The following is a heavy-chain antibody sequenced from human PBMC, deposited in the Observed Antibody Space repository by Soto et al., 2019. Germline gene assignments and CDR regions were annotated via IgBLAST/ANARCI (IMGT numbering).Heavy chain of an antibody. D-gene: IGHD3-16*02. J-gene: IGHJ3*02. Sequence: QVQLQESGPGLVKPSETLSLTCTVSGGSINSYYWSWIRQPPGKGLEWIGYIYYSGSTNYNPSLKSRVTISVDTSKNRFSLKLSSVTAADAAVYYCARLYGLDAFDIWGQGTMVTVSS. CDR2: IYYSGST. V-gene: IGHV4-59*08. CDR1: GGSINSYY. CDR3: ARLYGLDAFDI.